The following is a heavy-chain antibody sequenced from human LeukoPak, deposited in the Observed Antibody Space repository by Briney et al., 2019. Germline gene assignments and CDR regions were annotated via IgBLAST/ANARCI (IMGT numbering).Heavy chain of an antibody. CDR2: IYYSGST. CDR3: ARGRSLAAAQFDY. Sequence: PSETLSLTCTVSGGSIGSYYWSWIRQPPGKGLEWIGYIYYSGSTNYNPSLKSRVTISVDTSKNQFSLKLSSVTAADTAVYYCARGRSLAAAQFDYWGQGTLVTVSS. V-gene: IGHV4-59*01. J-gene: IGHJ4*02. CDR1: GGSIGSYY. D-gene: IGHD6-13*01.